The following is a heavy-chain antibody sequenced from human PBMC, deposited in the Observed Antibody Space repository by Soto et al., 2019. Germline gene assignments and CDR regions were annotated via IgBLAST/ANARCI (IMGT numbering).Heavy chain of an antibody. CDR2: IYYSGST. J-gene: IGHJ4*02. CDR1: GGSISSYY. V-gene: IGHV4-59*08. CDR3: AGGGAPPLLGY. Sequence: QVQLQESGPGLVKPSETLSLTCTVSGGSISSYYWSWIRQPPGKGLEWIGYIYYSGSTNYNPSLKRRVIISVDTSKNQFSLKLSSVTAADTAVYYCAGGGAPPLLGYWGQGTLVTVSS. D-gene: IGHD3-10*01.